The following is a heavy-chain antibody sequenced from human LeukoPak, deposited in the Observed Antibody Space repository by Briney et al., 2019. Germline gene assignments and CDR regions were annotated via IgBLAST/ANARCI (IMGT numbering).Heavy chain of an antibody. V-gene: IGHV3-21*04. D-gene: IGHD3-3*01. J-gene: IGHJ6*03. CDR3: AKLAATTIFGLNSAYYYMDV. Sequence: GGSLRLSCAASGFTFSSYSMNWVRQAPGKGLEWVSSISSSSSYIYYADSVKGRFTISRDNAKNSLYLQMNSLRAEDTAVYYCAKLAATTIFGLNSAYYYMDVWGKGTTVTVSS. CDR2: ISSSSSYI. CDR1: GFTFSSYS.